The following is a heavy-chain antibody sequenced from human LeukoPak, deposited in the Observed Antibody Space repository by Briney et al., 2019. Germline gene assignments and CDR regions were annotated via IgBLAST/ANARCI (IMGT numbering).Heavy chain of an antibody. D-gene: IGHD1-26*01. Sequence: ASVKVSCKASGYTFTSYYMHWVRQAPGQGLEWMGIINPGGGSTSYAQKFQGRVTMTRDMSTSTVYMELSSLRSEDTAVYYCARDGEGGDFDYWGQGTLVTVSP. CDR3: ARDGEGGDFDY. J-gene: IGHJ4*02. CDR1: GYTFTSYY. V-gene: IGHV1-46*01. CDR2: INPGGGST.